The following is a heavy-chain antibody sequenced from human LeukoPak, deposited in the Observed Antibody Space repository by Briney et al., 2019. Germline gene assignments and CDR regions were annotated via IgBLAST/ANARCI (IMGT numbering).Heavy chain of an antibody. D-gene: IGHD1-26*01. CDR2: IYSGGST. CDR3: ARDRYSGSTTFDY. Sequence: PGGSLRLSCAASGFTVSSNYMSWVRQAPGKGLEWVSVIYSGGSTYYADSVKGRFTISRDNSKNTLYLQMNSLRAEDTAVYYCARDRYSGSTTFDYWGQGTPVTVSS. CDR1: GFTVSSNY. V-gene: IGHV3-66*01. J-gene: IGHJ4*02.